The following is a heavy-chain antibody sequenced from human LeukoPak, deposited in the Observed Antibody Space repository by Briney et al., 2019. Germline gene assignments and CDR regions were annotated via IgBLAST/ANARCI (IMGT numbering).Heavy chain of an antibody. Sequence: PGGSLRLSCAASGFTVSSNYMSWVRQAPGKGLEWVSAIYTGGSTYYAGSVKGRFAISRDNSKNTLYLQMNSLRAEDTAVYYCARVTLGTYYFDYWGQGTLVTVSS. V-gene: IGHV3-66*01. CDR2: IYTGGST. CDR3: ARVTLGTYYFDY. D-gene: IGHD3-16*01. J-gene: IGHJ4*02. CDR1: GFTVSSNY.